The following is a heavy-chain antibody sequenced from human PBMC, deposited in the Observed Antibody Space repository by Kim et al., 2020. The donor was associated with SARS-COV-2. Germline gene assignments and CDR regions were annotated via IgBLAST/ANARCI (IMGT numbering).Heavy chain of an antibody. Sequence: GGSLRLSCAASGFTFSSYAMSWVRQAPGKGLEWVSAISGSGGSTYYADSVKGRFTISRDNSKNTLYLQMNSLRAEDTAVYYCAKSFVREPSYYYYGMDVWGQGTTVTVSS. CDR1: GFTFSSYA. CDR3: AKSFVREPSYYYYGMDV. CDR2: ISGSGGST. V-gene: IGHV3-23*01. J-gene: IGHJ6*02. D-gene: IGHD1-26*01.